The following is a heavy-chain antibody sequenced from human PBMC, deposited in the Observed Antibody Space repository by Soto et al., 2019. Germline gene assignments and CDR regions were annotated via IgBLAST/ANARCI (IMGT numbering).Heavy chain of an antibody. CDR2: IKSRIDGGTT. CDR1: GFTISDVW. V-gene: IGHV3-15*07. D-gene: IGHD2-8*02. CDR3: TTDSYLSTPLVRFDF. J-gene: IGHJ4*01. Sequence: EVQLVESGGGLVKPGGSLRLSCAASGFTISDVWLNWVRQAPGKGLEWGGGIKSRIDGGTTDFAAPVRGRFAISIDESQNKVYLEISSLQIEDTAVYYCTTDSYLSTPLVRFDFWVHGTLVTVSS.